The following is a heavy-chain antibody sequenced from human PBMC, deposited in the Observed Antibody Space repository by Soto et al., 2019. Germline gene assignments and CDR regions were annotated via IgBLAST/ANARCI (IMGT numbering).Heavy chain of an antibody. CDR1: GFSVSNYG. D-gene: IGHD5-12*01. CDR3: ERVEAWTDEAFDI. J-gene: IGHJ3*02. V-gene: IGHV3-33*01. CDR2: VWKDGNTK. Sequence: QVPLVESGGGVVQPGQSLRLSCAASGFSVSNYGMHWVRQAPGKGLEWVAVVWKDGNTKHYGASVKGRFTISRDNSKNTLELQMSSLRGEDTAVYYCERVEAWTDEAFDIWGQGTRVPVSS.